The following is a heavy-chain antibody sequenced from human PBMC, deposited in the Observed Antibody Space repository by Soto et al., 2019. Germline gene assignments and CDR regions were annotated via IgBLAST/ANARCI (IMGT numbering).Heavy chain of an antibody. V-gene: IGHV4-30-4*01. CDR2: IYYSGST. D-gene: IGHD4-17*01. Sequence: QVQLQESGPGLVKPSQTLSLTCTVSGGSISSGDYYWSWIRQPPGKGLEWIGYIYYSGSTYYNPSLKSRVTIAVDTSNNQFSLKLSSVTAADTAVYYCARAVPTVTTYRDAFAIWGQGTMVTVSS. CDR3: ARAVPTVTTYRDAFAI. J-gene: IGHJ3*02. CDR1: GGSISSGDYY.